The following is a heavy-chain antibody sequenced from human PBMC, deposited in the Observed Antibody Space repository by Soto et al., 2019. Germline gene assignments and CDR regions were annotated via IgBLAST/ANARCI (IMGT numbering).Heavy chain of an antibody. D-gene: IGHD3-9*01. CDR3: ATGRYYDILTGYSDAFDI. J-gene: IGHJ3*02. Sequence: GASVKVSCKVSGYTLTELSMHWVRQAPGKGLEWTGGFDPEDGETIYAQKFQGRVTMTEDTSTDTAYMELSSLRSEDTAVYYCATGRYYDILTGYSDAFDIWGQGTMVTVSS. CDR2: FDPEDGET. CDR1: GYTLTELS. V-gene: IGHV1-24*01.